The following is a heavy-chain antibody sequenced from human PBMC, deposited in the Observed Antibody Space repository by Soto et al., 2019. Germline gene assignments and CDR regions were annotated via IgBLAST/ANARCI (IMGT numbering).Heavy chain of an antibody. CDR3: ARATVVPAANKRFDP. V-gene: IGHV4-30-2*01. Sequence: PSETLSLTCAVSGGSISSGCYSWSWIRQPPGKGLEWIGYIYHSGSTYYNPSLKSRVTISVDRSKNQFSLKLSSVTAADTAVYYCARATVVPAANKRFDPWGQGTLVTVCS. CDR1: GGSISSGCYS. D-gene: IGHD2-2*01. CDR2: IYHSGST. J-gene: IGHJ5*02.